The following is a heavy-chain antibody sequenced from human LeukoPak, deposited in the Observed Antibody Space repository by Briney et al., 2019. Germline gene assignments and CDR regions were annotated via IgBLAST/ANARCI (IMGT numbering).Heavy chain of an antibody. D-gene: IGHD6-6*01. Sequence: PSETLSLTCSVSGGTISGSSYYWGWIRQPPGKGLEWIGSINYIGNTHYNPSVNSRVTISVDTSKNQFSLRLGSVTAADTAVYYCARVGRAARNYYYYYMDVWGKGTTVTVSS. CDR2: INYIGNT. CDR3: ARVGRAARNYYYYYMDV. CDR1: GGTISGSSYY. J-gene: IGHJ6*03. V-gene: IGHV4-39*07.